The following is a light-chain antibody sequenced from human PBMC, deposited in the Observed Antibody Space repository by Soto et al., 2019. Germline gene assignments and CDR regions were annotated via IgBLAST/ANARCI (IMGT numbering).Light chain of an antibody. CDR2: DVS. Sequence: QSVLTQPASVSGSPGQSITISCTGTSSDVGGYNYVSWYQQHPGKAQKLMNYDVSNRPSGVSNRFSGSKSGNTASLTISGLQVEDEADYYCSSYTSSSTLLYVFGTGTKVTVL. CDR3: SSYTSSSTLLYV. J-gene: IGLJ1*01. V-gene: IGLV2-14*01. CDR1: SSDVGGYNY.